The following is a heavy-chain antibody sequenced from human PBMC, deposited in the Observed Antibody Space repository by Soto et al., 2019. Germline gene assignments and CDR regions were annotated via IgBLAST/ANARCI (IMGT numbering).Heavy chain of an antibody. Sequence: QLQLQESGSGLVKPSQTLSLTCAVSGGSISSGGYSWRWIRQPPGKGLECIGYSYPSGSTYYNPSLTRRVTQSVDRSTNQFSLKLSSVTAADTAVYYCARGPPLGFWGQGTLVTVSS. V-gene: IGHV4-30-2*01. CDR2: SYPSGST. J-gene: IGHJ4*02. CDR1: GGSISSGGYS. CDR3: ARGPPLGF.